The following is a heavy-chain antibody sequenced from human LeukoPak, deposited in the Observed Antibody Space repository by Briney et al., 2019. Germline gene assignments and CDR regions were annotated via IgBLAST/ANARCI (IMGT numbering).Heavy chain of an antibody. CDR1: GGSISSYY. D-gene: IGHD3-22*01. Sequence: SETLSLTCTVSGGSISSYYWSWIRQPPGKGLEWIGYIYYSGSTYYNPSLKSRVTISVDRSKNQFSLKLSSVTAADTAVYYCARAPRDYYDSSGLNDAFDIWGQGTMVTVSS. CDR3: ARAPRDYYDSSGLNDAFDI. V-gene: IGHV4-59*12. CDR2: IYYSGST. J-gene: IGHJ3*02.